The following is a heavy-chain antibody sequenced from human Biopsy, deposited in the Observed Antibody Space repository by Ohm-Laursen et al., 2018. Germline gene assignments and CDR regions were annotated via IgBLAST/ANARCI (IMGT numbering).Heavy chain of an antibody. V-gene: IGHV4-34*08. J-gene: IGHJ4*02. Sequence: GTLSLTCVVFGRTFSDYRWTWIRQPPGKGLEWIGQINQSGSTNNNPSLKSRITISADASNYEFSLGLTSVTAADTAVYSCGNEVYGRDYWGLGARVTVSS. CDR2: INQSGST. CDR1: GRTFSDYR. CDR3: GNEVYGRDY. D-gene: IGHD4-17*01.